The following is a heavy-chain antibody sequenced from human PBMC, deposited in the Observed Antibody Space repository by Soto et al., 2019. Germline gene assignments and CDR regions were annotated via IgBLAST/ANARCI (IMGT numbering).Heavy chain of an antibody. V-gene: IGHV3-15*01. J-gene: IGHJ4*02. CDR2: IKSKTDGGTT. D-gene: IGHD3-10*01. CDR1: GFTFSNAW. Sequence: GGSLRLSCAASGFTFSNAWMSWVRQAPGKGLEWVGRIKSKTDGGTTDYAAPGKGRFTISRDDSKNTLYLQMNSLKTEDTAVYYCTTHSITMVRGVIWDSFDYWGQGTLVTVSS. CDR3: TTHSITMVRGVIWDSFDY.